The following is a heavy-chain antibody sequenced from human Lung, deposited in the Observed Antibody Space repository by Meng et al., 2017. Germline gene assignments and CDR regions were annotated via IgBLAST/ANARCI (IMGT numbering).Heavy chain of an antibody. CDR1: GGSFSDYY. D-gene: IGHD4-11*01. CDR3: ARGPTTMAHDFDY. CDR2: INHSGST. V-gene: IGHV4-34*01. Sequence: QVQLHQGGAGLLKPLETLSLTCVVSGGSFSDYYWGWIRQPPGKGLEWIGEINHSGSTNYNPSLESRATISVDTSQNNLSLKLSSVTAADSAVYYCARGPTTMAHDFDYWGQGTLVTVSS. J-gene: IGHJ4*02.